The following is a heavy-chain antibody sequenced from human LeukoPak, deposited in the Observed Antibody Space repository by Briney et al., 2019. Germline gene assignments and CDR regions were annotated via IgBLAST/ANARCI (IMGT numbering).Heavy chain of an antibody. D-gene: IGHD3-10*01. J-gene: IGHJ4*02. V-gene: IGHV5-51*01. Sequence: GESLKISCQGSGYSFTTYWIGWVRQMPGKGLEWVGIIYPGDSDTRYSPSFQGQVTISADKSISTAYLQWSSLKASDTAMYYCARLHGSGSYYDYFDYWGQGTLVTVSS. CDR1: GYSFTTYW. CDR3: ARLHGSGSYYDYFDY. CDR2: IYPGDSDT.